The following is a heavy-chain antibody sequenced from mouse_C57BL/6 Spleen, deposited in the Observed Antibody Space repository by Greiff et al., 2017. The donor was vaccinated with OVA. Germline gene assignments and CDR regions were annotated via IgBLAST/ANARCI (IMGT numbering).Heavy chain of an antibody. CDR3: ARRGAQASFFDY. J-gene: IGHJ2*01. CDR2: IYPGDGDT. Sequence: QVQLQQSGPELVKPGASVKISCKASGYAFSSSWMNWVKQRPGKGLEWIGRIYPGDGDTNYNGKFKGKATLTADKSSSTAYMQLSSLTSEDSAVYFCARRGAQASFFDYWGQGTTLTVSS. CDR1: GYAFSSSW. V-gene: IGHV1-82*01. D-gene: IGHD3-2*02.